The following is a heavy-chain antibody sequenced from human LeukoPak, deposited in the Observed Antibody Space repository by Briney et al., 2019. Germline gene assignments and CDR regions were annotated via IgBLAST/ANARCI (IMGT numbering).Heavy chain of an antibody. D-gene: IGHD1-26*01. CDR1: GYTFTSYG. Sequence: HGASVKVSCKASGYTFTSYGISWVRQAPGKGLEWMGGFDPEDGETIYAQKFQGRVTMTEDTSTDTAYMELSSLRSEDTAVYYCATDYIVGATGFGRDAFDIWGQGTMVTVSS. CDR3: ATDYIVGATGFGRDAFDI. CDR2: FDPEDGET. J-gene: IGHJ3*02. V-gene: IGHV1-24*01.